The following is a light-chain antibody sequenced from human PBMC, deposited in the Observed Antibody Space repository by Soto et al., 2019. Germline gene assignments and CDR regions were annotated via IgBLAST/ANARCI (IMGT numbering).Light chain of an antibody. Sequence: EIVMTQSPATLSVSPGERATLSCRASQSISTNLAWYQQKPGQTPRLLIYGASTRAAGFPARFSGSGSGTEFTLTISSLQSEDFAVYSCQQFSNWPYTFGQGTKVDIK. V-gene: IGKV3-15*01. CDR2: GAS. CDR1: QSISTN. J-gene: IGKJ2*01. CDR3: QQFSNWPYT.